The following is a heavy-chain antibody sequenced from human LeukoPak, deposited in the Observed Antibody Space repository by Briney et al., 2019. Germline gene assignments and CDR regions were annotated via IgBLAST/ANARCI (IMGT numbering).Heavy chain of an antibody. Sequence: AGGSLRLSCAASGFTFSSYSMNWVRQAPGKGLEWVSAISGSGGSTYYADSVKGRFTISRDNSKNTLYLQMNSLRAEDTAVYYCAKAPPQVVAATFDYWGQGTLVTVSS. CDR1: GFTFSSYS. D-gene: IGHD2-15*01. CDR2: ISGSGGST. V-gene: IGHV3-23*01. CDR3: AKAPPQVVAATFDY. J-gene: IGHJ4*02.